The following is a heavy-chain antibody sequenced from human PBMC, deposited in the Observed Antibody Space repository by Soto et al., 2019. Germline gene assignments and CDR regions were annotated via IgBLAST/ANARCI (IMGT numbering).Heavy chain of an antibody. CDR1: GYTFSAYT. Sequence: QAQLVQSGAEMKKPGASVKVSCKATGYTFSAYTMNWVRQAPGQSLEWMGWINAGSCNTKYSQNCQGRVSITRDTSASTVYMELTGLTSEDTAVYYCARDTETLGPRANDALDIWGQGTMVTVSS. V-gene: IGHV1-3*01. CDR2: INAGSCNT. CDR3: ARDTETLGPRANDALDI. D-gene: IGHD3-3*02. J-gene: IGHJ3*02.